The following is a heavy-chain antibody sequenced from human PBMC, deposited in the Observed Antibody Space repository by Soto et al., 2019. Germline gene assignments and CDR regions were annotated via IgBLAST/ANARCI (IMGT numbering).Heavy chain of an antibody. CDR1: GYTFTSYA. V-gene: IGHV1-3*01. CDR2: INAGNGNT. D-gene: IGHD2-2*01. Sequence: ASVKVSCKASGYTFTSYAMHWVHQAPVQRLEWMGWINAGNGNTKYSQKFQGRVTITRDTSASTAYMELSSLRSEDTAVYYCAREGHCSSTSCYLAGMDVWGQGTTVTVSS. J-gene: IGHJ6*02. CDR3: AREGHCSSTSCYLAGMDV.